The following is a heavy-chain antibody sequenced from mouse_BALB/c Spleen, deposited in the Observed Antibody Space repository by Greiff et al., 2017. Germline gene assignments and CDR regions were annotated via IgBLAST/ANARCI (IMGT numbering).Heavy chain of an antibody. D-gene: IGHD1-1*01. CDR2: IDPETGGT. Sequence: QVQLKQSGAELVRPGASVTLSCKASGYTFTDYEMHWVKQTPVHGLEWIGAIDPETGGTAYNQKFKGKATLTADKSSSTAYMELRSLTSEDSAVYYCTTITTVVEGYWGQGTTLTVSS. V-gene: IGHV1-15*01. CDR3: TTITTVVEGY. CDR1: GYTFTDYE. J-gene: IGHJ2*01.